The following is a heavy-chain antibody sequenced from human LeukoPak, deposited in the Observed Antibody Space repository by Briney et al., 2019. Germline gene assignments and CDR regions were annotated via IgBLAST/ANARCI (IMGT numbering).Heavy chain of an antibody. CDR3: ARGLHLSPRGYSGYDTPDAFDI. CDR1: GFTFSSYS. Sequence: GGSLRLSCTASGFTFSSYSMNWVRQAPGKGLEWVSSISSSSSYIYYADSVKGRFTISRDNAKNSLYLQMNSLRAGDTAVYYCARGLHLSPRGYSGYDTPDAFDIWGQGTMVTVSS. V-gene: IGHV3-21*01. D-gene: IGHD5-12*01. CDR2: ISSSSSYI. J-gene: IGHJ3*02.